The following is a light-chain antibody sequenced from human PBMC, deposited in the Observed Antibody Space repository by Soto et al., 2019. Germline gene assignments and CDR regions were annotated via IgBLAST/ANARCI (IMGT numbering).Light chain of an antibody. J-gene: IGLJ2*01. V-gene: IGLV2-8*01. CDR3: SSYAGSNNVV. CDR2: EVS. Sequence: QSALTQPPSASGSPGQSVTISCTGTSSDVGGYNYVSWYQQHPGKAPNLMFYEVSKRPSGVPDRFAGSKSGNTASLTVSGLQAEDEADYCCSSYAGSNNVVFGGGTKLTVL. CDR1: SSDVGGYNY.